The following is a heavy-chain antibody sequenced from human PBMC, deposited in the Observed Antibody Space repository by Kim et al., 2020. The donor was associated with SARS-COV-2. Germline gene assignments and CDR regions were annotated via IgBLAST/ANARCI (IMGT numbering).Heavy chain of an antibody. V-gene: IGHV5-10-1*01. CDR3: ARHREITYYYGSGSYYNDY. J-gene: IGHJ4*02. D-gene: IGHD3-10*01. CDR1: GYSFTSYW. Sequence: GESLKISCKGSGYSFTSYWISWVRQMPGKGLEWMGRIDPSDSYTNYSPSFQGHVTISADKSISTAYLQWSSLKASDTTMYYCARHREITYYYGSGSYYNDYWGQGTLVTVSS. CDR2: IDPSDSYT.